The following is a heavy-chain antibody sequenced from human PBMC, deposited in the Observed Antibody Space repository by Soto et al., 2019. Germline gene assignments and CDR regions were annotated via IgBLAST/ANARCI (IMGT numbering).Heavy chain of an antibody. CDR3: ARDLHYYGSGSYRYYGMDV. D-gene: IGHD3-10*01. Sequence: PSETLSLACTVSGGSISSAGYYWSLIRQHPGKGLEWIGYIYYSGSTYYNPSLKSRVTISVDTSKNQFSLKLRSVTAEDTAVYYCARDLHYYGSGSYRYYGMDVWRQGTTVTVSS. V-gene: IGHV4-31*03. CDR1: GGSISSAGYY. J-gene: IGHJ6*02. CDR2: IYYSGST.